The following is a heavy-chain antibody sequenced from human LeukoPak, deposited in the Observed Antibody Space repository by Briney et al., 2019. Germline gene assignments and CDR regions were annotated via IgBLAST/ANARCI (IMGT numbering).Heavy chain of an antibody. V-gene: IGHV3-66*01. CDR3: ASRDKGYYYGMDV. D-gene: IGHD5-24*01. Sequence: PGGSLRLSCAASGFTVSGNYMSWVRQAPGKGLEWVSLLYSGGSTYYADSVKGRFSISRDNSKNTLYLQMNSLRAGDTAVYYCASRDKGYYYGMDVWGQGTTVTVSS. CDR2: LYSGGST. J-gene: IGHJ6*02. CDR1: GFTVSGNY.